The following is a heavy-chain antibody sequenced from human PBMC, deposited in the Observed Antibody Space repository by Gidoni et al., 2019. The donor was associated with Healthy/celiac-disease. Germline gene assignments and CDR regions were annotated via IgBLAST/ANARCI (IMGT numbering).Heavy chain of an antibody. CDR2: INHSGST. J-gene: IGHJ6*02. V-gene: IGHV4-34*01. D-gene: IGHD2-15*01. CDR1: GGSFSGYY. Sequence: QVQLQQWGAGLLKPSETLSLTCAVYGGSFSGYYWSWIRQPPGKGLEWIGEINHSGSTNYNPSLKSRVTISVDTSKNQFSLKLSPVTAADTAVYYCARRPRYCSGGSCYAGLSMDVWGQGTTVTVSS. CDR3: ARRPRYCSGGSCYAGLSMDV.